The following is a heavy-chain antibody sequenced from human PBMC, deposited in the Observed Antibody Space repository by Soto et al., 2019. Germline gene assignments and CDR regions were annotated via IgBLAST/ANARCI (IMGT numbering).Heavy chain of an antibody. D-gene: IGHD3-22*01. CDR2: IYYSGST. CDR3: AKEVRYYYDSRGVDAFDI. CDR1: GGSISSYY. J-gene: IGHJ3*02. Sequence: PSETLSLTCTVSGGSISSYYWSWIRQPPGKGLEWIGYIYYSGSTNYNPSLKSRVTISVDTSKNTVHLQTNSLRAEDTAVYYCAKEVRYYYDSRGVDAFDIWGQGTVVTVSS. V-gene: IGHV4-59*01.